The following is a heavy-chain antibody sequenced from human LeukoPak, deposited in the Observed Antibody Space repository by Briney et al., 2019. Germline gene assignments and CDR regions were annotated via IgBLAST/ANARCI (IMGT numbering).Heavy chain of an antibody. CDR2: MNPNSGNT. V-gene: IGHV1-8*02. D-gene: IGHD1-26*01. CDR3: ARGGGGSYGYYYYGVDV. J-gene: IGHJ6*02. Sequence: ASVKVSCKASGYTFTSYDINWVRQATGQGLEWMGWMNPNSGNTGYAQKFQGRVTMTRNTPISTAYMELSSLRSEDTAVYYCARGGGGSYGYYYYGVDVWGQGTTVTVSS. CDR1: GYTFTSYD.